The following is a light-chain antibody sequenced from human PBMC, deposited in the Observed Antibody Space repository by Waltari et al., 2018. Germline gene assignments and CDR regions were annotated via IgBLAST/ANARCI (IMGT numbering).Light chain of an antibody. J-gene: IGKJ5*01. V-gene: IGKV3-11*01. CDR1: QSVSSS. CDR2: DVS. CDR3: QQRSNWPSIT. Sequence: EIVLTQSPATLSLPPGERATLSCRASQSVSSSLGWYQQKPGQAPRLLIYDVSNRATDIPARFSGSGSGTDFTLTISSLEPEDFAVYYCQQRSNWPSITFGQGTRLEIK.